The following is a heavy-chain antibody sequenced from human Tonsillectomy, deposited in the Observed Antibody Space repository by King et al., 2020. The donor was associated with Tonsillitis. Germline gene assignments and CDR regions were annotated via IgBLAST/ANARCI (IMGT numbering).Heavy chain of an antibody. V-gene: IGHV4-59*01. Sequence: VQLQESGPGLVKPSETLSLTCTVSGGSISSYYWSWIRQPPGKGLEWIGYIYYSGSTNYNPSLKRRVTISVDTFKHQFSPKLSSVTAAERAVYYCARYRWGDYYDSSGYYYFDYWGQGTLVTVSS. CDR1: GGSISSYY. CDR3: ARYRWGDYYDSSGYYYFDY. CDR2: IYYSGST. J-gene: IGHJ4*02. D-gene: IGHD3-22*01.